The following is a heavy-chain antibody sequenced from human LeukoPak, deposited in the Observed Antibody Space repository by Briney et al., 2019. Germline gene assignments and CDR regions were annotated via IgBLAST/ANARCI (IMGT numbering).Heavy chain of an antibody. CDR3: ARDLGGDYYDSSGYTGGGAFDI. J-gene: IGHJ3*02. CDR1: GFTVSSNY. D-gene: IGHD3-22*01. Sequence: GGSLRLSCAASGFTVSSNYMSWVREAPGEGLGWVSVIYSGGSTYYADSVKGRFTISRDNSKNTLYLQMDSLRAEDTAVYYCARDLGGDYYDSSGYTGGGAFDIWGQGTMVTVSS. CDR2: IYSGGST. V-gene: IGHV3-66*01.